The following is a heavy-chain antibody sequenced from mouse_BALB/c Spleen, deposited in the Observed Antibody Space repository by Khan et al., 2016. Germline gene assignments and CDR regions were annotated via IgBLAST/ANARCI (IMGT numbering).Heavy chain of an antibody. D-gene: IGHD2-4*01. J-gene: IGHJ4*01. Sequence: EVKLLESGPSLVKPSQTLSLTCSVTGDSITSGYWNWIRKFSGNKLEYLGYISYSGSTYYNPSLKNRVSITRDTSKNQFYLQLKTVTTEDTATDYCATGYDFDWDYYAMDYWGQGTSVTVSS. CDR3: ATGYDFDWDYYAMDY. CDR1: GDSITSGY. V-gene: IGHV3-8*02. CDR2: ISYSGST.